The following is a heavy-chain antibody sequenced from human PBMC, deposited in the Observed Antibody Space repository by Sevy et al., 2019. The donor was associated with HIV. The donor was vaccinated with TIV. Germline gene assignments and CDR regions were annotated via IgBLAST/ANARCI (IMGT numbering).Heavy chain of an antibody. D-gene: IGHD3-9*01. CDR2: ISKSSRNI. V-gene: IGHV3-48*01. CDR1: GFTFSTYS. CDR3: AREILVIPYYYYAMDV. Sequence: GGSLRLSCAASGFTFSTYSMHWVRQAPGKGLEWVSYISKSSRNIYYADSVKGRFTISRDNAKNSLYLQMNSLRAEDTGVYDCAREILVIPYYYYAMDVWGQGTTVTVSS. J-gene: IGHJ6*02.